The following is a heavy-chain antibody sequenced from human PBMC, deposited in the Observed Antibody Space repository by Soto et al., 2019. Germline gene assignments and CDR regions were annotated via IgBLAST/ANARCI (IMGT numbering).Heavy chain of an antibody. Sequence: GGSLRLSCAASGFTFSSYSMNWVRQAPGKGLEWVSSISSSSSYIYYADSVKGRFTISRDNAKNSLYLQMNSLRAEDTAVYYCARDERYITSFDPWGQGTLVTVSS. CDR2: ISSSSSYI. V-gene: IGHV3-21*01. CDR3: ARDERYITSFDP. D-gene: IGHD3-10*01. CDR1: GFTFSSYS. J-gene: IGHJ5*02.